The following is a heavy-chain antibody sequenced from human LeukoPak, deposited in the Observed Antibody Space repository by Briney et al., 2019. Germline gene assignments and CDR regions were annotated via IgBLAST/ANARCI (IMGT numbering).Heavy chain of an antibody. D-gene: IGHD5-24*01. Sequence: GASVKVFCKVSGYTLTELSMHWVRQAPGKGLEWMGGFDPEDGETIYAQKFQGRVTMTEDTSTDTAYMELGSLRSEDTAVYYCATTTQEMATITWFDYWGQGTLVTVSS. J-gene: IGHJ4*02. V-gene: IGHV1-24*01. CDR2: FDPEDGET. CDR3: ATTTQEMATITWFDY. CDR1: GYTLTELS.